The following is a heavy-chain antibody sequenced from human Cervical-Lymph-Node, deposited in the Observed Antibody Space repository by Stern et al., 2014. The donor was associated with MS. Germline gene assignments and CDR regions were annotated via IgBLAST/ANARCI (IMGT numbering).Heavy chain of an antibody. J-gene: IGHJ4*02. CDR1: GGTFSTDK. Sequence: VQLVESGSEAKKPGSSVKVSCKVSGGTFSTDKISWVRQAPGQGLVWMGAIIPIFGTADYAQRFQDRVTIIADESTSEVHMELSSLRSEDTGVYYCARLGSGYDSSYLDFWGQGTLVTVSS. V-gene: IGHV1-69*01. CDR2: IIPIFGTA. D-gene: IGHD5-12*01. CDR3: ARLGSGYDSSYLDF.